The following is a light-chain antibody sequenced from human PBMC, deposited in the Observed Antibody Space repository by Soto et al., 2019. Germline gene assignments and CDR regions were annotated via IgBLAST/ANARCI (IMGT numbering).Light chain of an antibody. CDR3: AAGDDSLNGYV. J-gene: IGLJ1*01. Sequence: QSVLTQPPSSSGTPGQRVTISCSGGSSKIGTNAVNWYQQLPGTAPKLLIYNNNQRPSGVPDQFSGSKSGTSASLAISGLQSEDEADYYCAAGDDSLNGYVFGTGTKLTVL. V-gene: IGLV1-44*01. CDR2: NNN. CDR1: SSKIGTNA.